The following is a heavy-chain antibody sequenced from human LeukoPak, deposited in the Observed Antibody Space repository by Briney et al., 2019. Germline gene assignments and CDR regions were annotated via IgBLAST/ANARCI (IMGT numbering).Heavy chain of an antibody. CDR1: GFTFSNYG. Sequence: GRSLRLSCAASGFTFSNYGMHWVRQAPGKGLEWVAVISYDGSNKYYADSVKGRFTISRDNSKNTLYLQMNSLRAEDTAVYYCPRGVAGTSFGMDVWGQGTTVTVSS. J-gene: IGHJ6*02. V-gene: IGHV3-30*03. CDR2: ISYDGSNK. D-gene: IGHD6-19*01. CDR3: PRGVAGTSFGMDV.